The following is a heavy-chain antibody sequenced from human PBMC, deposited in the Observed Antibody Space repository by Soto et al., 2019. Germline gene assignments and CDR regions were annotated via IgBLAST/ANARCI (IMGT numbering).Heavy chain of an antibody. D-gene: IGHD5-18*01. Sequence: PGESLKISCKVSVYSFTSYWIGWVRQMPGKGLEWMGIIYPGDSDTRYSPSFQGQVTISADKSISTAYLQWSSLKASDTAMYYCARQPQYTAIDFDYWGQGTLVTVSS. J-gene: IGHJ4*02. CDR3: ARQPQYTAIDFDY. CDR1: VYSFTSYW. CDR2: IYPGDSDT. V-gene: IGHV5-51*01.